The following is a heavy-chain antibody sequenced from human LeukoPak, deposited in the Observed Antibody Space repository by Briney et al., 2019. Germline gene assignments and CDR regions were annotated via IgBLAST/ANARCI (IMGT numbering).Heavy chain of an antibody. D-gene: IGHD2-8*01. Sequence: GGSLRLSCAASGFTFSSYGMHWVRQAPGKGLEWVAFIRYDGSNKYYADSVKGRFTISRDNSKNTLYLQMNSLRAEDTAVYYCAKDRLVLMVYAPSENWFDPWGQGTLVTVSS. CDR3: AKDRLVLMVYAPSENWFDP. CDR2: IRYDGSNK. J-gene: IGHJ5*02. CDR1: GFTFSSYG. V-gene: IGHV3-30*02.